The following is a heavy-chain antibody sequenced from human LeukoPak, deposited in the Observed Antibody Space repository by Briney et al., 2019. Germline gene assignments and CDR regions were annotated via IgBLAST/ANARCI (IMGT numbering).Heavy chain of an antibody. CDR2: ISGSGGST. CDR3: AKVTLYSSGWSYLDY. D-gene: IGHD6-19*01. CDR1: GFTFSSYA. Sequence: GGSLRLSCAASGFTFSSYAMSWVRQVPGKGLEWVSAISGSGGSTYYADSVKGRFTISRDNSKNTLYLQMNSLRAEDTAVYYCAKVTLYSSGWSYLDYWGQGTLVTVSS. J-gene: IGHJ4*02. V-gene: IGHV3-23*01.